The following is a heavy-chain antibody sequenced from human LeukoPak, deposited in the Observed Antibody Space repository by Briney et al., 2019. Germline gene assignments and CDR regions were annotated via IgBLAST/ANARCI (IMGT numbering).Heavy chain of an antibody. CDR1: GFTFSTYW. CDR3: ARDPAAAAGPLFDY. V-gene: IGHV3-74*01. Sequence: GGSLRLSCAASGFTFSTYWMHWVRHAPGKGLVWVSHINSDGSSTSYADSVKGRFTISRDNAKNTLYMQMNSLRAEDTAVYYCARDPAAAAGPLFDYWGQGTLVTVSS. CDR2: INSDGSST. J-gene: IGHJ4*02. D-gene: IGHD6-13*01.